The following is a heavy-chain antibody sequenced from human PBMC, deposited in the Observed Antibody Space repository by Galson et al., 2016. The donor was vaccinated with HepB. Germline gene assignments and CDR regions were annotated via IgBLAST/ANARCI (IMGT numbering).Heavy chain of an antibody. J-gene: IGHJ4*02. V-gene: IGHV3-23*01. Sequence: SLRLSCAASGFAFNTYAMSWVRQVPEKGLEWVSAITGSGDNTYYADSVKGRFAISRDNSKNALYLQMNSLGAEDAAGYYCAKVRHNTSSWFLGTIDYWGQGTLVTVSS. CDR2: ITGSGDNT. CDR1: GFAFNTYA. CDR3: AKVRHNTSSWFLGTIDY. D-gene: IGHD6-13*01.